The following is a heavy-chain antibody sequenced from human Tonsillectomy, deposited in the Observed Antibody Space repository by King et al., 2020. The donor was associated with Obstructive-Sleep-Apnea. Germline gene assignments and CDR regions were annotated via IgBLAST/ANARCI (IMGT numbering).Heavy chain of an antibody. V-gene: IGHV3-20*01. J-gene: IGHJ4*02. Sequence: VQLVESGGGVVRPGGSLRLSCAASGFTFDDYGMNWVRQAPGKGLEWVSGISWNGGSTHYADSLKGRFTISRDNAKNSLYLEMNRLRAEDTALYHCARANPYYYGSSDYWGQGTLVTVSS. CDR2: ISWNGGST. CDR3: ARANPYYYGSSDY. D-gene: IGHD3-10*01. CDR1: GFTFDDYG.